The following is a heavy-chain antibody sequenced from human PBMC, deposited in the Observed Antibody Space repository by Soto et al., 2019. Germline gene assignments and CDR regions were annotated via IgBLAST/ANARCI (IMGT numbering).Heavy chain of an antibody. Sequence: GASVKVSCKASGYTFTSYGISWVRQAPGQGLEWMGWISAYNGNTNYAQKLQGRVTMTTDTSTSTAYMELRSLRSDDTAVYYCARTERSGFSLGIAAAVYWFDPWGQGTLVTVSS. CDR2: ISAYNGNT. J-gene: IGHJ5*02. CDR3: ARTERSGFSLGIAAAVYWFDP. D-gene: IGHD6-13*01. V-gene: IGHV1-18*01. CDR1: GYTFTSYG.